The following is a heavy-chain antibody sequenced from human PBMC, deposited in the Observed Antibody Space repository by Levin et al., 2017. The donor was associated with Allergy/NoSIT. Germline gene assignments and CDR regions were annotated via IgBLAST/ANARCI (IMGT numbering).Heavy chain of an antibody. CDR2: INAGNGDT. CDR1: EYTFTSYA. V-gene: IGHV1-3*01. Sequence: GESLKISCRASEYTFTSYAIQWVRQAPGQGLEWMGWINAGNGDTKYSQKLQGRVTITRDTSASTAYMELSNLRSEDTALYYCARAPWGHTVAYAMDVWGQGTTVTVSS. J-gene: IGHJ6*02. D-gene: IGHD1-26*01. CDR3: ARAPWGHTVAYAMDV.